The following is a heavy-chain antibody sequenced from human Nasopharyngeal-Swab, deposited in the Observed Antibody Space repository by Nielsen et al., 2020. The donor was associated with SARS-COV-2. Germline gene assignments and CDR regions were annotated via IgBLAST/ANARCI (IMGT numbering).Heavy chain of an antibody. Sequence: SVKVSCKASGGTFSSYAISWVRQAPGQGLEWMGGIIPIFGTANYAQKFQGRVTITADESTSTAYMELSSLRSEDTAVYYCALILYGDYGYYYGMDVWGQGTTVTASS. J-gene: IGHJ6*02. V-gene: IGHV1-69*13. CDR1: GGTFSSYA. D-gene: IGHD4-17*01. CDR3: ALILYGDYGYYYGMDV. CDR2: IIPIFGTA.